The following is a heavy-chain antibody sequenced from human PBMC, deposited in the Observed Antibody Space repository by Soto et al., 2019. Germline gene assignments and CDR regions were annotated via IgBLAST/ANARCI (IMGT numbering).Heavy chain of an antibody. CDR3: ARDLGFDILTGYSYYYYYAMDV. J-gene: IGHJ6*02. D-gene: IGHD3-9*01. Sequence: GASVKVSCKASGYTFTNNAIHWVRQAHGQSPESLGWINVANGNTEYSRNFQGRVTLTGDASADTAYMELSSLRSEDTAVYFCARDLGFDILTGYSYYYYYAMDVWGQGTTVTVSS. CDR2: INVANGNT. CDR1: GYTFTNNA. V-gene: IGHV1-3*01.